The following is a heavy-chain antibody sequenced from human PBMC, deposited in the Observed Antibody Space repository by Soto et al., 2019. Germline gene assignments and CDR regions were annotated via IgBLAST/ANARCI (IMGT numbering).Heavy chain of an antibody. V-gene: IGHV3-23*01. CDR2: ITNNGVHT. D-gene: IGHD2-2*01. CDR3: AKGALGHCVSSSCSFLPDV. J-gene: IGHJ6*02. Sequence: PGGSLRLSCAASGFAFSTYAMNWVRQAPGKALEWVSSITNNGVHTYYADSVKGRFTISRDNSKNTLYLQMNSLSAEDTAVYYCAKGALGHCVSSSCSFLPDVWGQGTTVTVSS. CDR1: GFAFSTYA.